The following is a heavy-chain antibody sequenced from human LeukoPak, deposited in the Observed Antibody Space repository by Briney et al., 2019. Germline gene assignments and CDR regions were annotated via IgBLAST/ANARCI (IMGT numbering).Heavy chain of an antibody. CDR1: GGSFSGYY. CDR2: INHSGST. CDR3: ARDNDISRGFYYAMDV. J-gene: IGHJ6*02. V-gene: IGHV4-34*01. D-gene: IGHD3-9*01. Sequence: SETLSLTCAVYGGSFSGYYWSWIRQPPGKGLEWIGEINHSGSTNYNPSLKSRVTISVDTSKNQFSLKLSSVTAVDTAVYYCARDNDISRGFYYAMDVWGQGTTVIVSS.